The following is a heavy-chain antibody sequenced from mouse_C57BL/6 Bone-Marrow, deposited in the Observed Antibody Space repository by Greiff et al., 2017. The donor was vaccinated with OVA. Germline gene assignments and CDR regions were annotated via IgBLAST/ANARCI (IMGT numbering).Heavy chain of an antibody. D-gene: IGHD2-4*01. CDR2: IDPEDGDT. J-gene: IGHJ3*01. V-gene: IGHV14-1*01. CDR3: TFYYDYGWFAY. CDR1: GFNIKDYY. Sequence: VQLKQSGAELVRPGASVKLSCTASGFNIKDYYMHWVKQRPEQGLEWIGRIDPEDGDTEYAPKFQGNATMTADTSSNTAYLQLSSLTSEDTAVYYCTFYYDYGWFAYWGQGTLVTVSA.